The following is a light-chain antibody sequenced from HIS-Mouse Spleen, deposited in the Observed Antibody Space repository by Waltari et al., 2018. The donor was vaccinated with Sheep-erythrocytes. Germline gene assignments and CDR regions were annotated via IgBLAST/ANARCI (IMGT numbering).Light chain of an antibody. J-gene: IGLJ3*02. Sequence: QSALTQPASVAGSPGQSITISCTGTSSDVGSYNIVSWYQQHPGKAPKLMISEGSKRPSGVSNRFSGSKSGNTASLTISGLQAEDEADYYCCSYAGSSTPWVFGGGTKLTVL. CDR1: SSDVGSYNI. CDR3: CSYAGSSTPWV. CDR2: EGS. V-gene: IGLV2-23*01.